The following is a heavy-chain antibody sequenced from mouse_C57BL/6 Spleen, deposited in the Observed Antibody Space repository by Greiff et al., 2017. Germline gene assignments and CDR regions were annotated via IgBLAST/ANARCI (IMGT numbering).Heavy chain of an antibody. V-gene: IGHV1-22*01. J-gene: IGHJ1*03. D-gene: IGHD2-4*01. Sequence: EVQLVESGPELVKPGASVKMSCKASGYTFTDYNMHWVKQSHGKSLEWIGYINPNNGGTSYNQKFKGKATLTVNKSSSTAYMELRSLTSEDSAVYYCARGGYDYRDWYFDVWGTGTTVTVSS. CDR3: ARGGYDYRDWYFDV. CDR2: INPNNGGT. CDR1: GYTFTDYN.